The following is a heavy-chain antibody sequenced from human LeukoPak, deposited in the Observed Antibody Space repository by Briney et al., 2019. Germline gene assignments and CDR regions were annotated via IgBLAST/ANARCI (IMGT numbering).Heavy chain of an antibody. D-gene: IGHD3-22*01. CDR3: GGYSPYLDY. J-gene: IGHJ4*02. CDR1: GFTVSNNY. Sequence: SGGSLRLSCAASGFTVSNNYMNWVRQAPGKGLEWVSVIYSGGRIYYADSVKGRFTISRDNSKNTLYLQMNSLRAEDTAVYYCGGYSPYLDYWGQGTLVTVSS. CDR2: IYSGGRI. V-gene: IGHV3-66*01.